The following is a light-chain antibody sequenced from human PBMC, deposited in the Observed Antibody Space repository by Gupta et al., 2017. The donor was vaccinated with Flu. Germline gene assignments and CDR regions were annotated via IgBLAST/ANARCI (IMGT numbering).Light chain of an antibody. Sequence: SPGPPDLAPRERATSSCGASKNVRSNFLAWYQQKPGHAPRLLIYGASNRATGVPDRFSGSGSATDFTLTISRLGPEEFAVYYCQQDGSLPLTFGEGTQLEIK. V-gene: IGKV3-20*01. CDR3: QQDGSLPLT. J-gene: IGKJ5*01. CDR1: KNVRSNF. CDR2: GAS.